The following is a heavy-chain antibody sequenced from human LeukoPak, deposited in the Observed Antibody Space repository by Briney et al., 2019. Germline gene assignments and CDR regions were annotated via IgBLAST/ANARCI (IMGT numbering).Heavy chain of an antibody. Sequence: SGPTLVNPTQTLTPTCTFSGFSLTTRGMCVSWIRQPPGKALEWLALIDWDDDKYYSTYLKTRLTISKDTSKNQVVLTMTNMDPVDTATYYCARRYSSGWYLGTFDYWGQGTLVTVSS. CDR2: IDWDDDK. CDR3: ARRYSSGWYLGTFDY. J-gene: IGHJ4*02. V-gene: IGHV2-70*01. D-gene: IGHD6-19*01. CDR1: GFSLTTRGMC.